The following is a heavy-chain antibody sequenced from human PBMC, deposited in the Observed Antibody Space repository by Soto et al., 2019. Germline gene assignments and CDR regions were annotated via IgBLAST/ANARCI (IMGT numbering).Heavy chain of an antibody. CDR1: GFTFSSYW. V-gene: IGHV3-7*03. J-gene: IGHJ6*02. CDR3: ARGTLYSSSWYLDYYGMDV. Sequence: LRLSCTASGFTFSSYWMSWVRQAPGKGLEWEANIKQDGSEKYYVDSVKGRFTISRDNAKNSLYLQMNSLRAEDTAVYYCARGTLYSSSWYLDYYGMDVWGQGTTVTVSS. D-gene: IGHD6-13*01. CDR2: IKQDGSEK.